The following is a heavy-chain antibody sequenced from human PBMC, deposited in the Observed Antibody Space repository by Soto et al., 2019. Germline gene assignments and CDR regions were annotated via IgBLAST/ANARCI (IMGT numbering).Heavy chain of an antibody. D-gene: IGHD2-15*01. V-gene: IGHV5-51*01. CDR3: AIQRWFRQEGDYMDV. J-gene: IGHJ6*03. CDR1: GYSFTSYW. Sequence: GESLKISCKGSGYSFTSYWIGWVRQMPGKGLEWMGIIYPGDSDTRYSPSFQGQVTISADKSISTAYLQWSSLKASDTAMYYCAIQRWFRQEGDYMDVWGKGTTVTVSS. CDR2: IYPGDSDT.